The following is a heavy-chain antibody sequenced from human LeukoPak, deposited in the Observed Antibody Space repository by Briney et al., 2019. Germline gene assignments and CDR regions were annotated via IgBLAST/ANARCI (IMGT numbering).Heavy chain of an antibody. CDR1: GYTFTSYD. CDR3: ARGPRLELPWFDP. D-gene: IGHD1-7*01. CDR2: MNPNSGNT. V-gene: IGHV1-8*03. J-gene: IGHJ5*02. Sequence: ASVKVSCKASGYTFTSYDINWVRQATGQGLEWMGWMNPNSGNTGYAQKFQGRVTITRNTSISTAYMELSSLRSDDTAVYYCARGPRLELPWFDPWGQGTLVTVSS.